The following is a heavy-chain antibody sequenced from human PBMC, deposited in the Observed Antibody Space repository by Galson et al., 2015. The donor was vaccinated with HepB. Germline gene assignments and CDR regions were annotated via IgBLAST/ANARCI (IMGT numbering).Heavy chain of an antibody. V-gene: IGHV3-30-3*01. D-gene: IGHD6-13*01. CDR3: GRGRGGTKIATAGTIDY. Sequence: SLRLSCAASGFTFSTYAMRWVRQAPGKGLDWVAVLSFDGSTKYYADSVKGRFTISRDNSKNTLSLQMNSLRAEDTAVYYCGRGRGGTKIATAGTIDYWGQGTLVTVSS. CDR1: GFTFSTYA. J-gene: IGHJ4*02. CDR2: LSFDGSTK.